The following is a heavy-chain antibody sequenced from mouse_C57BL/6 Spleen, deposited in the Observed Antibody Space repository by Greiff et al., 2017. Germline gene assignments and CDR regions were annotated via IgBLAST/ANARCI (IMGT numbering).Heavy chain of an antibody. CDR2: IDPENGDT. D-gene: IGHD1-1*01. CDR1: GFNIKDDY. J-gene: IGHJ2*01. V-gene: IGHV14-4*01. Sequence: VQLQQSGAELVRPGASVKLSCTASGFNIKDDYMHWVKQRPEQGLEWIGWIDPENGDTEYASKFQGKATITADTSSSTAYLQLSSLTSEDTAVYYCTLYGSSLDYWGQGTTLTVSS. CDR3: TLYGSSLDY.